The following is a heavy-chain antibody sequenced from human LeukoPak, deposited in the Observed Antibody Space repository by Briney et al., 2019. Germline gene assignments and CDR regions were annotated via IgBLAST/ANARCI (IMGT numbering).Heavy chain of an antibody. CDR3: ARVLYFRENSYAGPFDQ. CDR1: GLTFSNIW. J-gene: IGHJ4*02. D-gene: IGHD5-18*01. CDR2: IREDGSEA. Sequence: GGSLRPSWVASGLTFSNIWMGWVSHAQGKGLEWVAYIREDGSEAYYVDFVKGRFTISRDNDKRSLHLQMNSLRVEDTAVYYCARVLYFRENSYAGPFDQWGQGTLVTVSS. V-gene: IGHV3-7*01.